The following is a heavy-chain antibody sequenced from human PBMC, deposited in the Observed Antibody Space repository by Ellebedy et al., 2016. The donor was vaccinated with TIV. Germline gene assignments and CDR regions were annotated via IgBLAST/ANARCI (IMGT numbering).Heavy chain of an antibody. CDR2: IGGDGRNT. J-gene: IGHJ4*02. CDR3: AKGSSSGFTYDRVGFEY. D-gene: IGHD3-22*01. CDR1: GFTFGSFA. V-gene: IGHV3-23*01. Sequence: GGSLRLSCAASGFTFGSFAMHWVRPAPGKGLEWLSVIGGDGRNTYHADSVNGRFTLTRDNSKKTLYLEMNRLRTEDTDVYYCAKGSSSGFTYDRVGFEYWGQGTLVTVSS.